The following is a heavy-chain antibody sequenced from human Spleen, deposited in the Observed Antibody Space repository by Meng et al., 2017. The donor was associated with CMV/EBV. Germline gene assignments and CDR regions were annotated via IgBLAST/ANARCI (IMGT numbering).Heavy chain of an antibody. Sequence: QVQLQPWGAGLLKPSGSLSLTCAVYGRFFSGHYWSGIRQPPGKGLEWIGEINHSGSTNYNQSLKSRVTISVDTSKNQFSLKLSSVTAADTAVYYCARGRVGATLDYWGQGTLVTVSS. CDR1: GRFFSGHY. D-gene: IGHD1-26*01. J-gene: IGHJ4*02. CDR2: INHSGST. V-gene: IGHV4-34*01. CDR3: ARGRVGATLDY.